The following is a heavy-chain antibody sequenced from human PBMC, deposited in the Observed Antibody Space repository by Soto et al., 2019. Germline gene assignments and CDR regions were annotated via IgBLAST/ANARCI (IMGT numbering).Heavy chain of an antibody. V-gene: IGHV4-4*02. J-gene: IGHJ6*03. Sequence: PSETLSLTCAVSSGSISSSNWWSWVRQPPGKGLEWIGEIYHSGSTNYNPSLKSRVTISVDKSKNQFSLKLSSVTAADTAVYYCARRLNYGPYYYYYMAVWGKGTTVTVSS. CDR3: ARRLNYGPYYYYYMAV. CDR2: IYHSGST. CDR1: SGSISSSNW. D-gene: IGHD4-17*01.